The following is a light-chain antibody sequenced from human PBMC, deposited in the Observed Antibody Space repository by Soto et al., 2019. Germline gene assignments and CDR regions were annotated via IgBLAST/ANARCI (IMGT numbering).Light chain of an antibody. V-gene: IGKV1-39*01. J-gene: IGKJ1*01. Sequence: DIQMTQSPSSLSASVGDRVTITCRASQNINNYLNWYQQKSGSAPQLLIYAASKLQSGVPLRFRGSGSGTDFTLTISSLQSEDFATYYCQQHYITPWTFGQGTKVDIK. CDR3: QQHYITPWT. CDR1: QNINNY. CDR2: AAS.